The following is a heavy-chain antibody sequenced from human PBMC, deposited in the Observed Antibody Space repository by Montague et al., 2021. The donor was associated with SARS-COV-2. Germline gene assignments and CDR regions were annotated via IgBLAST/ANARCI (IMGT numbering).Heavy chain of an antibody. CDR1: GGSISSSSYY. CDR3: ARGGFYSSARAGKFDH. CDR2: IYYSGST. D-gene: IGHD6-13*01. V-gene: IGHV4-39*07. Sequence: SETLSLTCTLSGGSISSSSYYWGWIRQLPGKGLEWIGSIYYSGSTYYXPSLKSRVTISVDTSKNQFSLKVSSVTAADTAVYYCARGGFYSSARAGKFDHWGQGTLATVSS. J-gene: IGHJ4*02.